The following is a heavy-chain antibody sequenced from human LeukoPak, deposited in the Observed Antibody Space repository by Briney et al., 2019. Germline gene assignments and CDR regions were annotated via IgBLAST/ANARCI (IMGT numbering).Heavy chain of an antibody. V-gene: IGHV4-31*03. CDR2: IYYSGST. D-gene: IGHD3-16*01. CDR3: ARGVMTDAFDI. J-gene: IGHJ3*02. Sequence: SETLSLTCTVSGGSVSSGSYYWSWIRQHPGKGLEWIGYIYYSGSTYYNPSLKSRVTISVDTSKNQFSLKLSSVTAADTAVYYCARGVMTDAFDIWGQGTMVTVSS. CDR1: GGSVSSGSYY.